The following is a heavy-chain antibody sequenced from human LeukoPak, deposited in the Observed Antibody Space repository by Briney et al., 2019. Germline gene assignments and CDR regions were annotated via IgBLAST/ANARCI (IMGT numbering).Heavy chain of an antibody. D-gene: IGHD6-19*01. V-gene: IGHV4-4*07. J-gene: IGHJ4*02. CDR2: IYTSGST. CDR1: GGSISSYY. CDR3: AREKGRLVTVAGFDY. Sequence: SETLSLTCTVSGGSISSYYWSWIRQPAGKGLEWIGRIYTSGSTNYNPSLKSRVTMSVDTSKNQFSLKLSSVTAADTAVYYRAREKGRLVTVAGFDYWGQGTLVTVSS.